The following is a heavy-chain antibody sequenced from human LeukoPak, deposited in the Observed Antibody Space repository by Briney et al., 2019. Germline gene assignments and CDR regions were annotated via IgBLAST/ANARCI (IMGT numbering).Heavy chain of an antibody. CDR2: IYPGDSDT. V-gene: IGHV5-51*01. Sequence: GESLKISRKGSGYSFTSYWIGWVRQMPGKGLEWMGIIYPGDSDTRYSPSFQGQVTISADKSISTAYLQWSSLKASDTAMYYCARAVDYYYYGMDVWGQGTTVTVSS. D-gene: IGHD5-24*01. CDR3: ARAVDYYYYGMDV. J-gene: IGHJ6*02. CDR1: GYSFTSYW.